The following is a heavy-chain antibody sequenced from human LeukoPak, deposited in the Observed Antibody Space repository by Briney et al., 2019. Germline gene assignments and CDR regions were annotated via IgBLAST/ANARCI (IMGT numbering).Heavy chain of an antibody. J-gene: IGHJ4*02. D-gene: IGHD3-22*01. Sequence: GGSLRLSCAASGFTFSTYWMMWVRQAPGKGLEWVANIKQDGSEKYYVDSVKGRFTVSRDNAKNSLYLQMNSLRAEDTAVYYCARVLYDSSGYERVDYWGQGTLVTVSS. CDR2: IKQDGSEK. V-gene: IGHV3-7*03. CDR3: ARVLYDSSGYERVDY. CDR1: GFTFSTYW.